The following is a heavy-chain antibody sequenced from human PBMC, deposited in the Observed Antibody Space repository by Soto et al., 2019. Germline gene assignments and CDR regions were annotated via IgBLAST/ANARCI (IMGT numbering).Heavy chain of an antibody. V-gene: IGHV3-74*01. J-gene: IGHJ4*02. D-gene: IGHD3-22*01. Sequence: EVQLVESGGGLVQPGESLRLSCSASGFSFSRYWMHWVRQVPGRGLQWVSRINSDGNTTDYGDSVKGRFTVSRDNGKSTLYLQMNSLRVEDTSVYYCARETDVSSGLTDYWGQGTLVTVSS. CDR2: INSDGNTT. CDR1: GFSFSRYW. CDR3: ARETDVSSGLTDY.